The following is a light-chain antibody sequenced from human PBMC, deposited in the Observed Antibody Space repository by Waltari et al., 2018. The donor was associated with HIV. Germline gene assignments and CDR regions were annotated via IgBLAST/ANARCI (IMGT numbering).Light chain of an antibody. Sequence: QSALTQPASVSGSPGQSITISCTAASSDVGSYNLVSWYQHHPGSPPKLIFYEGTKRPSGVSSRCSASKSGKAASLTISGLQPEDEAEYYCCSKAGSRTVFGPGTKVTVL. CDR2: EGT. V-gene: IGLV2-23*01. J-gene: IGLJ1*01. CDR3: CSKAGSRTV. CDR1: SSDVGSYNL.